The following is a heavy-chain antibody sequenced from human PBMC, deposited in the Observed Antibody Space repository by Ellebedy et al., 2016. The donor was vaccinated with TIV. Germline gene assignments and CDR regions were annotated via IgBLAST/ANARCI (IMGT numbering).Heavy chain of an antibody. Sequence: PGGSLTLSCAASEFTISTYHMHWVRQAPGKGLEWVAVIWYDGTAKFYAESVKGRFTISRDNSQNTLYLEMNSLRADDTALYYCARELGGSGGSDFDYWGQGTLITVSS. J-gene: IGHJ4*02. CDR2: IWYDGTAK. CDR1: EFTISTYH. D-gene: IGHD2-15*01. CDR3: ARELGGSGGSDFDY. V-gene: IGHV3-33*01.